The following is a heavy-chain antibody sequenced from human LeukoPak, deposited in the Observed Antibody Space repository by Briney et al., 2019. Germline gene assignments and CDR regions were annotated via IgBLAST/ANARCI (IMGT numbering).Heavy chain of an antibody. CDR1: RFTFSSYW. CDR3: AGDAPPYCSGGSCYSHY. D-gene: IGHD2-15*01. Sequence: AGGSLRLSCAASRFTFSSYWMSWVRQAPGKGLEWVANIKQDGSEKYYVDFVKGRFTISRDNAKNSLYLQMNRLRAEDTAVYYCAGDAPPYCSGGSCYSHYWGQGALVTVSS. V-gene: IGHV3-7*01. J-gene: IGHJ4*02. CDR2: IKQDGSEK.